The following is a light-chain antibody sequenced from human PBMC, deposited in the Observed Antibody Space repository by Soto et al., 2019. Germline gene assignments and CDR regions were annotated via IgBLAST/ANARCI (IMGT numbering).Light chain of an antibody. CDR1: SSNIGSNT. V-gene: IGLV1-44*01. CDR3: SSYTGGNPSYV. Sequence: QSVLTQPPSASGTPGQRVTISCSGSSSNIGSNTVNWYQQLPGTAPKLLIYSNNQRPSGVSDRFSGSKSGNTASLTVSGLQAEDEADYYCSSYTGGNPSYVFGTGTKVTVL. J-gene: IGLJ1*01. CDR2: SNN.